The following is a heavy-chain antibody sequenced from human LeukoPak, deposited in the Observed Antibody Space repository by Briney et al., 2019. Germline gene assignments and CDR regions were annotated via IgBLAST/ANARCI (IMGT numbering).Heavy chain of an antibody. CDR3: ARDEGYYDY. CDR1: GYSISSGYY. CDR2: ISSSSSYI. J-gene: IGHJ4*02. Sequence: ETLSLTCTVSGYSISSGYYWGWIRPPPGKGLEWVSSISSSSSYIYYADSVKGRFTISRDNAKNSLYLQMNSLRAEDTAVYYCARDEGYYDYWGQGTLVTVSS. V-gene: IGHV3-21*01. D-gene: IGHD3-22*01.